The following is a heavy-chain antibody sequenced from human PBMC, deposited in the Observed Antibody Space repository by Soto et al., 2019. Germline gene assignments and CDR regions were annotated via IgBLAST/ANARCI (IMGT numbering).Heavy chain of an antibody. J-gene: IGHJ3*02. CDR2: INAGNGNT. D-gene: IGHD3-16*01. V-gene: IGHV1-3*01. CDR3: ARDKGLGGTSGPHDAFDI. CDR1: GYTFTSYA. Sequence: ASVKVSCKASGYTFTSYAMHWVRQASGQRLEWMGWINAGNGNTKYSQKFQGRVTITRDTSASTAYMELSSLRSEDTAVYYCARDKGLGGTSGPHDAFDIWGQGTMVTVSS.